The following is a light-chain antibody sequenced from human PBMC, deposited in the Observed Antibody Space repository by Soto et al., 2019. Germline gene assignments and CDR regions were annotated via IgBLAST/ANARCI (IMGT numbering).Light chain of an antibody. V-gene: IGLV1-44*01. CDR2: SNT. CDR1: ASNIGSNP. Sequence: QSVLTQPPSASAPPGQRVTISCSGSASNIGSNPVNWYQQPPGTAPKLLLYSNTQRPSGVPDRFSGSKSGTSASLAISGLQSDDESTYYCATWDDSLNVWLFGGGTKVTVL. J-gene: IGLJ2*01. CDR3: ATWDDSLNVWL.